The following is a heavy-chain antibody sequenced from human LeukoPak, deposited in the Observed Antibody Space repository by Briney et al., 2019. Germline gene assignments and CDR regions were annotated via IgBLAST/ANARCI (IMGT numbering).Heavy chain of an antibody. V-gene: IGHV1-69*06. D-gene: IGHD3-10*01. CDR3: ASGVSERYGGRYFDY. Sequence: GASVKVSCKASGGTFSSYAISWARQAPGQGLEWMGGIIPIFGTANYAQKFQGRVTITADKSTSTAYMELSSLRSEDTAVYYCASGVSERYGGRYFDYWGQGTLVTVSS. CDR2: IIPIFGTA. CDR1: GGTFSSYA. J-gene: IGHJ4*02.